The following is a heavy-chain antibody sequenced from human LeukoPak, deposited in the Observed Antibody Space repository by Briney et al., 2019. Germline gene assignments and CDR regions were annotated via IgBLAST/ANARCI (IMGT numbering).Heavy chain of an antibody. Sequence: PGGSLRLSCAASGFTFSNYGMHWVRQAPGKGLEWVAFIRYDGSNKYYADSVKGRFTISRDNSKNTLYLQMNSLRAEDTAVYYCAKDFIAVAGTIRHFDYWGQGTLVTVSS. J-gene: IGHJ4*02. D-gene: IGHD6-19*01. CDR3: AKDFIAVAGTIRHFDY. CDR2: IRYDGSNK. CDR1: GFTFSNYG. V-gene: IGHV3-30*02.